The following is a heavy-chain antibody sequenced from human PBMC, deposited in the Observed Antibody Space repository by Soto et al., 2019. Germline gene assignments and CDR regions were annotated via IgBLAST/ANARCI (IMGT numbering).Heavy chain of an antibody. J-gene: IGHJ5*01. CDR1: CGSLGSGGYY. Sequence: PSETLSLTCTVSCGSLGSGGYYWSWIRQHPGKGLEWIGYIYYSGSTYYNPSLKSRVTISVDTSKNQFSLKLSSVTAADTAVYYGPIAKKGIAAADNWFNTWSHG. CDR2: IYYSGST. V-gene: IGHV4-31*03. CDR3: PIAKKGIAAADNWFNT.